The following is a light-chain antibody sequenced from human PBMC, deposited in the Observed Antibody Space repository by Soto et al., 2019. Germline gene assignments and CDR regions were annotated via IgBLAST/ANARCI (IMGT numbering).Light chain of an antibody. CDR3: QQYNGFSWT. Sequence: DIQLTQSPSTLSASVGDRVIITCRASQTIGTWLAWYQQKPGKVPKLLIYEASTLDSGVPSTFSGSGSGTQFTLTISSLPPDDFATYYCQQYNGFSWTFGQGTKVEIK. CDR1: QTIGTW. J-gene: IGKJ1*01. V-gene: IGKV1-5*03. CDR2: EAS.